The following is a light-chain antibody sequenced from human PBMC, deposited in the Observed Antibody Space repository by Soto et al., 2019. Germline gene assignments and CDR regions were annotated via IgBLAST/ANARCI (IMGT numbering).Light chain of an antibody. CDR2: DAS. V-gene: IGKV3-15*01. CDR3: QHYNYWPYT. J-gene: IGKJ2*01. CDR1: QTIDNA. Sequence: EMALTQSPATLSLSPGASAALSGLASQTIDNALAWYQRKPGQAPRLLIYDASTRATGVPARFSGSGSGTDFTLTISSLQSEDFAVYYCQHYNYWPYTFGQGTKVDI.